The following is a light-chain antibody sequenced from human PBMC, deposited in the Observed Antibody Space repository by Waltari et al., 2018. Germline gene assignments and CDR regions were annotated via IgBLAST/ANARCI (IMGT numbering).Light chain of an antibody. J-gene: IGKJ4*01. Sequence: DIVMTQSPDSLAVSLGERATVNCKSSQSVLSTSNNKNYLDWYQQKAGQSPKLLMYWASTRESGVPDRFSGSGSGTDFTLTISSLQAEDVAVYYCQQYYGSPLTFGGGTKVEIK. CDR2: WAS. CDR3: QQYYGSPLT. CDR1: QSVLSTSNNKNY. V-gene: IGKV4-1*01.